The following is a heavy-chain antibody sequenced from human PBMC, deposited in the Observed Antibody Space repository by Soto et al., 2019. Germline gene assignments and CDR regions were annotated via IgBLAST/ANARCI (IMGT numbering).Heavy chain of an antibody. V-gene: IGHV3-74*01. Sequence: GGSLRLSCVASGFTLSSYWMHWVRQAPGKGLVWVSRINADGGTTYYVDSVRGRFTASRDNAKNTLYLQMNSLTADDTAVYYCARPQFSSPHYYLAVWGKRTAVTVSS. D-gene: IGHD6-6*01. CDR1: GFTLSSYW. CDR3: ARPQFSSPHYYLAV. CDR2: INADGGTT. J-gene: IGHJ6*03.